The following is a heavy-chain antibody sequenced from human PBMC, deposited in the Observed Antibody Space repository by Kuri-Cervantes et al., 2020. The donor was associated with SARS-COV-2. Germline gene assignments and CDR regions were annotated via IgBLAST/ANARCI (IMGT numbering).Heavy chain of an antibody. D-gene: IGHD2-21*01. Sequence: GESLKISCAASGFTFSSYGMHWVRQAPGKGLEWVAVISYDGSNKYYADSVKGRFTISRDNSKNTLYLQMNSLRAEDMAVYYCAKLASHSGFYYYYGMDVWGQGTTVTVSS. CDR1: GFTFSSYG. V-gene: IGHV3-30*18. CDR3: AKLASHSGFYYYYGMDV. CDR2: ISYDGSNK. J-gene: IGHJ6*02.